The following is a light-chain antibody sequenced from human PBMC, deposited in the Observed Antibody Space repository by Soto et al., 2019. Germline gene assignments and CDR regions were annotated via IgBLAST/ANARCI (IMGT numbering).Light chain of an antibody. CDR3: SSYTTSGTPV. CDR1: SSDVGGYNY. V-gene: IGLV2-14*01. CDR2: EVS. J-gene: IGLJ3*02. Sequence: QSALTQPASVSGSPGQSITISCTGTSSDVGGYNYLSWYQQSPGKAPKVMIYEVSNRPSRVSNRFSGSKSGNTASLTISGLQAEDEADYYCSSYTTSGTPVFGGGTKLTVL.